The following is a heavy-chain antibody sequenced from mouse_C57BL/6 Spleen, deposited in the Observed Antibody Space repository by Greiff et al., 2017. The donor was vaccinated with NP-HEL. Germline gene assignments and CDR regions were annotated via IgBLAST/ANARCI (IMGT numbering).Heavy chain of an antibody. CDR2: ISNGGGST. CDR3: ARQDDGYTGYFDV. V-gene: IGHV5-12*01. D-gene: IGHD2-3*01. CDR1: GFTFSDYY. J-gene: IGHJ1*03. Sequence: EVKVVESGGGLVQPGGSLKLSCAASGFTFSDYYMYWVRQTPEKRLEWVAYISNGGGSTYYPDTVKGRITISRDNAKNTLYLQMSRLKSEDTAMYYCARQDDGYTGYFDVWGTGTTVTVSS.